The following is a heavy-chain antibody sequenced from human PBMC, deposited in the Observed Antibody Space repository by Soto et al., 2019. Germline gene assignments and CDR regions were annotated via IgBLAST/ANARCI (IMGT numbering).Heavy chain of an antibody. Sequence: QVQLVESGGGLVKPGGSLRLSCAASGFTFSDYYMSWIRQAPGKGLEWVSYISSSSSYTNYADSVKGRFTIPRDNAKNSLYLQMNSLRAEDTAVYYCARGVSWGARRLFDYWGQGSMGTVSS. CDR3: ARGVSWGARRLFDY. CDR1: GFTFSDYY. CDR2: ISSSSSYT. J-gene: IGHJ4*02. V-gene: IGHV3-11*06. D-gene: IGHD1-26*01.